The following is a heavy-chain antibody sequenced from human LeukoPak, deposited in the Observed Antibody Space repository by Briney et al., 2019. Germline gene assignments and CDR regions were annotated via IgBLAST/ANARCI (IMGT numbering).Heavy chain of an antibody. Sequence: ASVKGSCKASGYSFTTYGVSWVRQAPGQGLEWMAWISGYNGNTNYAQEYQGRLTLTADTSTSTAYMELRSLRSDDTAVYYCASGREGYNPSDYWGQGTLVTVSS. D-gene: IGHD5-24*01. J-gene: IGHJ4*02. CDR1: GYSFTTYG. V-gene: IGHV1-18*01. CDR3: ASGREGYNPSDY. CDR2: ISGYNGNT.